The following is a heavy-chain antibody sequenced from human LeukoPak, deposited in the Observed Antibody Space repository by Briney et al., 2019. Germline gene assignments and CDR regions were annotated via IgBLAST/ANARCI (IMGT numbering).Heavy chain of an antibody. CDR2: IHNYETTE. V-gene: IGHV3-30*02. CDR1: GFTFSSFG. CDR3: AREAGYYYDSSGYYYAPDY. Sequence: GGSLRLSCAPSGFTFSSFGMHWVRQTPGKGLEWVTFIHNYETTEYYADSVKGRFTISRDNAKNSLYLQMNSLRAEDTAVYYCAREAGYYYDSSGYYYAPDYWGQGTLVTVSS. J-gene: IGHJ4*02. D-gene: IGHD3-22*01.